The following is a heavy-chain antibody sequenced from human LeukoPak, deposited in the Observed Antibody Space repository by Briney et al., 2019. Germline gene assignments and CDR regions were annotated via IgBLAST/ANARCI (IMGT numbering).Heavy chain of an antibody. Sequence: GGSLRLSCAASGFTFSSYSMNWVRQAPGKGLEWVSYISSSSSTIYYADSVKGRFTISRDNAKNSLYLQMNSLRAEDTAVYYCARPPSEVRVYYYYYYMDVWGKGTTVTVSS. V-gene: IGHV3-48*01. D-gene: IGHD3-10*01. CDR3: ARPPSEVRVYYYYYYMDV. J-gene: IGHJ6*03. CDR1: GFTFSSYS. CDR2: ISSSSSTI.